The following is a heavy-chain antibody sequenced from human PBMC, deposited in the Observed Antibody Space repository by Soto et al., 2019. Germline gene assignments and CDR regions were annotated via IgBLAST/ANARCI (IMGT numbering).Heavy chain of an antibody. Sequence: QVQLQESGPGLVKPSETLSLTCTVSGGSVSSGSYYWSWIRQPPGKGLEWIGYIYYSGNTKYNPSLKSRVTISVDTSKNQFSLKLSSVFAADTAVYYCARRWTRYNWFDPWGQGTLVTVTS. V-gene: IGHV4-61*01. CDR3: ARRWTRYNWFDP. D-gene: IGHD2-15*01. CDR1: GGSVSSGSYY. CDR2: IYYSGNT. J-gene: IGHJ5*02.